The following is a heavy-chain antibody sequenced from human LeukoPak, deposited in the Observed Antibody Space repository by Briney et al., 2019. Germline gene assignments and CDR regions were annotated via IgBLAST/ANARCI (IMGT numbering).Heavy chain of an antibody. D-gene: IGHD3-3*01. J-gene: IGHJ6*02. Sequence: GGSLRLSCAPSGVSFNSYGLHWVRQAPGKGLEWVAFIWFDGSNTNYADSVKGRFTISRDDSKNSLYLQMNSLRAEDTAIYYCARDGPHYDLDVWGQGTTVTVSS. CDR3: ARDGPHYDLDV. V-gene: IGHV3-33*01. CDR2: IWFDGSNT. CDR1: GVSFNSYG.